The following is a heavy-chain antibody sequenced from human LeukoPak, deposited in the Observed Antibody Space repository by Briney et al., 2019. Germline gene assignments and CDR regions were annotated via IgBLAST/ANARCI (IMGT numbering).Heavy chain of an antibody. CDR1: GGSISSYY. CDR2: IYHSGST. CDR3: ARDRGGQALDY. V-gene: IGHV4-59*12. J-gene: IGHJ4*02. D-gene: IGHD1-26*01. Sequence: SETLSLTCTVSGGSISSYYWSWIRQPPGKGLEWIGEIYHSGSTNYNPSLKSRVTISVDKSKNQFSLKLSSVTAADTAVYYCARDRGGQALDYWGQGTLVTVSS.